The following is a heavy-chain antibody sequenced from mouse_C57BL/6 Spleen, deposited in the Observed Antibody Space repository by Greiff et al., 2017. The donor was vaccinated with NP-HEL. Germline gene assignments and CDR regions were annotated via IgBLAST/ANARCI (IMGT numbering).Heavy chain of an antibody. CDR2: FHPYNDDT. J-gene: IGHJ1*03. V-gene: IGHV1-47*01. CDR3: ARGDGSSPYWYFDV. CDR1: GYTFTTYP. Sequence: VQLQESGAELVKPGASVKMSCKASGYTFTTYPIEWMKQNHGKSLEWIGNFHPYNDDTKYNEKFKGKATLTVEKSSSTVYLELSRLTSDDSAVYYGARGDGSSPYWYFDVWGTGTTVTVAS. D-gene: IGHD1-1*01.